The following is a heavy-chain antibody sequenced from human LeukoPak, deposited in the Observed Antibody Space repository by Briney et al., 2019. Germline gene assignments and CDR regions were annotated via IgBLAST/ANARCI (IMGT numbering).Heavy chain of an antibody. CDR3: AKDQGIQLGIDC. CDR1: GFTFSSNA. Sequence: GGSLRLSCAASGFTFSSNAMHWVRQAPGKGLEWVAIISYDGGDKYYADSVKGRFTISRDNSKNTLDLQMNNLRTEDTAVYYCAKDQGIQLGIDCWGQGSLVTVSS. D-gene: IGHD5-18*01. CDR2: ISYDGGDK. V-gene: IGHV3-30*18. J-gene: IGHJ4*02.